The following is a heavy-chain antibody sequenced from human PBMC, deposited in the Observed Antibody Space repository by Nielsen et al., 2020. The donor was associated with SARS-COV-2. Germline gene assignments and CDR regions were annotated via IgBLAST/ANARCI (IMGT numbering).Heavy chain of an antibody. J-gene: IGHJ4*02. Sequence: GGSLRLSCVVSGFTFSNYAMNWVRQAPGKGLEWVSVICDSGDSTFYADSVKGRFTISRDNSKNTMYLQMNSLRAEDTAVYYCAKGSRSSCYTTTDYWGQGILVTVSS. CDR3: AKGSRSSCYTTTDY. D-gene: IGHD2-2*02. CDR2: ICDSGDST. V-gene: IGHV3-23*01. CDR1: GFTFSNYA.